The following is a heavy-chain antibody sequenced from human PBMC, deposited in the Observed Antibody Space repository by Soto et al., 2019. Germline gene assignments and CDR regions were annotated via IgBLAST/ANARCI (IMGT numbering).Heavy chain of an antibody. D-gene: IGHD6-13*01. Sequence: GASVKVSCKASGYTFSGYYMHWVRQAPGQGLEWMGWINPNSGGTNYEQKFQGRVTMTTDTSINTAYMELSRLTSDDTAVYYCARDLAAAGEDLDYWGQGTLVTVSS. CDR3: ARDLAAAGEDLDY. J-gene: IGHJ4*02. V-gene: IGHV1-2*02. CDR1: GYTFSGYY. CDR2: INPNSGGT.